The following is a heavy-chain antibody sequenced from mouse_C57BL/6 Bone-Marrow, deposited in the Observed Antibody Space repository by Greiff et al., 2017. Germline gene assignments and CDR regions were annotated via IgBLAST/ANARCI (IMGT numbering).Heavy chain of an antibody. CDR1: GFTFSDAW. CDR2: IRHKANNHAT. Sequence: EVQLVESGGGLVQPGGSMKLSCAASGFTFSDAWMDWVRQSPEKGLEWVAEIRHKANNHATDYAESVKGRFTITRDGSKSSVYLQMNRLRAEDTYSYCCSREGDEGDCWGQGTSVTVAS. J-gene: IGHJ4*01. V-gene: IGHV6-6*01. D-gene: IGHD2-13*01. CDR3: SREGDEGDC.